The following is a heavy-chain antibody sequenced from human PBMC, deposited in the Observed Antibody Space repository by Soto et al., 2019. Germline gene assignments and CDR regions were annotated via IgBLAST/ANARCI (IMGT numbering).Heavy chain of an antibody. Sequence: GGSLRLSCAASGFTFSSYAMSWVRQAPGKGLEWVSAISGSGGSTYYADSVKGRFTISRDNSKNTLYLQMNSLRAEETAVYYCAKDIYAVQLERRGENAFDIWGQGTMVTVSS. CDR3: AKDIYAVQLERRGENAFDI. J-gene: IGHJ3*02. CDR2: ISGSGGST. D-gene: IGHD1-1*01. V-gene: IGHV3-23*01. CDR1: GFTFSSYA.